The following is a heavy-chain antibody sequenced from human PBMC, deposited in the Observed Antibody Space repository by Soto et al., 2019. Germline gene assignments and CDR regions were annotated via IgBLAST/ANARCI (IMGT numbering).Heavy chain of an antibody. CDR1: GGSISSGNYY. CDR2: IYSSGST. D-gene: IGHD2-2*02. J-gene: IGHJ5*02. Sequence: SETLSLTCTVSGGSISSGNYYWSWIRQYPGKGLEWIGDIYSSGSTYYNPSLKSRVNISVDTSNNHFSLMLSSVTAADTAVYYCARGGLYGNWFDPWGQGTLVTVSS. CDR3: ARGGLYGNWFDP. V-gene: IGHV4-31*03.